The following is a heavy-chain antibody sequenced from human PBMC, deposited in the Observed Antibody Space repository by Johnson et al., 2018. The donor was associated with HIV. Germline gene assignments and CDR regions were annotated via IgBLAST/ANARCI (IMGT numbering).Heavy chain of an antibody. Sequence: QVQLVESGGGVVQPGRSLRLSCAASGFTFSSYAMHWVRQAPGKGLEWVAVISYDGSNKYYADSVKGRFIISRDNSKHTLYLQMNSLRADDTAVYYCARSRQVGTPDAFDIWGQGTMVTVSS. V-gene: IGHV3-30*14. CDR3: ARSRQVGTPDAFDI. J-gene: IGHJ3*02. D-gene: IGHD1-14*01. CDR1: GFTFSSYA. CDR2: ISYDGSNK.